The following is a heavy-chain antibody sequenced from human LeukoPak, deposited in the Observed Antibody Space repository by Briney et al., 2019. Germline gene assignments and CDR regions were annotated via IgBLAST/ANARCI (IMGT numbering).Heavy chain of an antibody. D-gene: IGHD2-2*01. J-gene: IGHJ6*02. Sequence: SVKVSCKASGGIFSTYPISWVRQAPGQGLEWMGGIIPIFGTANYAQTFQGRVAITADESTTTAHMELSSLRSEDTAVYYCARSSSTSIYYYAMDVWGQGTTVTVSS. CDR2: IIPIFGTA. V-gene: IGHV1-69*13. CDR3: ARSSSTSIYYYAMDV. CDR1: GGIFSTYP.